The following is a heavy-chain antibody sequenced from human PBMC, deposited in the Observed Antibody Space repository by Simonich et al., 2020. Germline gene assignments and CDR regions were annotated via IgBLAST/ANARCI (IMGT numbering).Heavy chain of an antibody. CDR2: IYYSGST. D-gene: IGHD2-2*01. J-gene: IGHJ6*03. V-gene: IGHV4-59*12. Sequence: QVQLQESGPGLVKPSETLSLTCTVSGGSISSYYWSWIRQPPGKGLEWIGYIYYSGSTNYKPSLKRRVTISVDTSKNQFSLKLSSVTAADTAVYYCARGGRSCSSTSCYYYYYYMDVWGKGTTVTVSS. CDR1: GGSISSYY. CDR3: ARGGRSCSSTSCYYYYYYMDV.